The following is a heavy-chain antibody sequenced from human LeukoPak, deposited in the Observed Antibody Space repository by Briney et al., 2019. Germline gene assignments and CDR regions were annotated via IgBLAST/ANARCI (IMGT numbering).Heavy chain of an antibody. J-gene: IGHJ5*02. CDR3: AKDVRSQFFVVVPAADNWFDP. V-gene: IGHV3-23*01. CDR2: ISGSGGST. D-gene: IGHD2-2*01. Sequence: GGSLRLSRAVSGLTFSNYAMSWVRQAPGKGLEWVSAISGSGGSTYYADSVKGRFTISRDNSKNTLYLQMNSLRAEDTAVYYCAKDVRSQFFVVVPAADNWFDPWGQGTLVTVSS. CDR1: GLTFSNYA.